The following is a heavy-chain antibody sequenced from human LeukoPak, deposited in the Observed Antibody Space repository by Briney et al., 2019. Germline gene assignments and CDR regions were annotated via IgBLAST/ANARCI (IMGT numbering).Heavy chain of an antibody. CDR1: GFTFSSYA. J-gene: IGHJ5*02. Sequence: GGSLRLSCAASGFTFSSYAMSWVRQAPGKGLEWVSAISGSGGSTYYADSVKGRFTISRDNSKNTLYLQMNSLIADDTAIYHCVHAAYWNPGSAWGQGTLVTVSS. CDR3: VHAAYWNPGSA. D-gene: IGHD1-1*01. V-gene: IGHV3-23*01. CDR2: ISGSGGST.